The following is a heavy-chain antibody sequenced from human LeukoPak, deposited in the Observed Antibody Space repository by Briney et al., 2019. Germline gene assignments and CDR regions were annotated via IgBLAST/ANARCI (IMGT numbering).Heavy chain of an antibody. J-gene: IGHJ4*02. CDR2: ISYDGSNK. CDR3: AKDKYSSGSFFDY. CDR1: GFTFSSYG. Sequence: GGSLRPSCAASGFTFSSYGMHWVRQAPGKGLEWVAVISYDGSNKYYADSVKGRFTISRDNSKNTLYLQMNRLRAEDTAVYYCAKDKYSSGSFFDYWGQGTLVTVSS. D-gene: IGHD3-10*01. V-gene: IGHV3-30*18.